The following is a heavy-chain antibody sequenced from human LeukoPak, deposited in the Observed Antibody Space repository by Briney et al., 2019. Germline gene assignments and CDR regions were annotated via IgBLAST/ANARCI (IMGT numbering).Heavy chain of an antibody. CDR3: ARDSPYCSSTSCYGGAT. V-gene: IGHV1-69*13. CDR2: IIPIFGTA. D-gene: IGHD2-2*01. J-gene: IGHJ4*02. CDR1: GGTFSSYA. Sequence: SVKVSCKAPGGTFSSYAISWVRQAPGQGLEWMGGIIPIFGTANYAQKFQGRVTITADESTSTAYMELSNLRSEDTAVYYCARDSPYCSSTSCYGGATWGQGTLVTVSS.